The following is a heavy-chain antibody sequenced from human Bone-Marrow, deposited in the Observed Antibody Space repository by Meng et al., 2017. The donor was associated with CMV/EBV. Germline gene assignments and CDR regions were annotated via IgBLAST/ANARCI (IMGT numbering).Heavy chain of an antibody. CDR1: GFTFSNYA. J-gene: IGHJ3*02. V-gene: IGHV3-23*01. CDR2: ISGSGGGT. CDR3: ARGDIVVVPAGMADAFDI. Sequence: GESLKISCAASGFTFSNYAMSWVRQAPGKGLEWVSAISGSGGGTYYADSVKGQFTISRDNSKNTLSLQMNSLRVEDTAVYYCARGDIVVVPAGMADAFDIWGQGTMVTVSS. D-gene: IGHD2-2*01.